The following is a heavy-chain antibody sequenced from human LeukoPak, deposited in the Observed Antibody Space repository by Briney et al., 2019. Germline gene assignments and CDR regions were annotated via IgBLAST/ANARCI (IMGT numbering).Heavy chain of an antibody. D-gene: IGHD3-22*01. J-gene: IGHJ3*02. V-gene: IGHV4-61*02. Sequence: SETLSLTCTVSGGAISSGSHYWSWIRQSAGKGLEWIVRIHTSGTTNSNPSLKSRVTISVDTSKNQFSLKLSSVTAADTAVYYCAREYYDSNKAPAFDIWGQGTMVTVS. CDR3: AREYYDSNKAPAFDI. CDR1: GGAISSGSHY. CDR2: IHTSGTT.